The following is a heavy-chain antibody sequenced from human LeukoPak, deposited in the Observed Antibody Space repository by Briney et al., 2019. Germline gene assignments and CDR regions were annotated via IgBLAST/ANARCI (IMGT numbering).Heavy chain of an antibody. D-gene: IGHD1-26*01. CDR1: GFTFSSYA. CDR2: ISGSGGTT. Sequence: GGSLRLSCAASGFTFSSYAMSWVRQAPGKGLEWVSDISGSGGTTQSADSVKGRFTISRDNSKNTLYLQMNSLRAEDTAVYYCAKDRGSFTPSNWFDPWGQGTLVTVSS. J-gene: IGHJ5*02. CDR3: AKDRGSFTPSNWFDP. V-gene: IGHV3-23*01.